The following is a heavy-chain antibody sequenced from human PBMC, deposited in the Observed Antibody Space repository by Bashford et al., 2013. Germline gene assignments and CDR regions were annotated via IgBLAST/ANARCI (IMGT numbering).Heavy chain of an antibody. CDR3: ARGSYSSSWQPLYYYYGMDV. CDR2: MNPNSGNT. J-gene: IGHJ6*02. D-gene: IGHD6-13*01. V-gene: IGHV1-8*01. Sequence: ASVKVSCKASGYTFTSYDINWVRQATGQGLEWMGWMNPNSGNTGYAQKFQGRVTMTRNTSISTAYMELSSLRSEDTAVYYCARGSYSSSWQPLYYYYGMDVWGQGTTVTVS. CDR1: GYTFTSYD.